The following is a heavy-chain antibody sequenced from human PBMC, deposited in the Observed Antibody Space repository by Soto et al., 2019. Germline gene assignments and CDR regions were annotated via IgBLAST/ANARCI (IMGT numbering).Heavy chain of an antibody. D-gene: IGHD2-8*02. CDR3: ARDKITGLSDY. CDR1: GGSFSGYY. J-gene: IGHJ4*02. Sequence: QVQLQQWGAGLLKPSETLSLTCAVYGGSFSGYYWTWIRQPPGTGLEWIGEINQSGSTNYNPSLTSRVTISVDPSKNQFSLKLTSVTAADTAVYYCARDKITGLSDYWGQGTLVTVSS. CDR2: INQSGST. V-gene: IGHV4-34*01.